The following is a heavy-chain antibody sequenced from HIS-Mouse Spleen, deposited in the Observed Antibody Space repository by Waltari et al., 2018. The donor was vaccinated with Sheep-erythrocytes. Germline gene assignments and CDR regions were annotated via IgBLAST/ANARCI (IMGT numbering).Heavy chain of an antibody. CDR3: AKRWMGYSSSADAFDI. D-gene: IGHD6-6*01. V-gene: IGHV3-30*18. J-gene: IGHJ3*02. CDR2: ISYDGSNK. Sequence: AVISYDGSNKYYADSVKGRFTISRDNSKNTLYLQMNSLRAEDTAVYYCAKRWMGYSSSADAFDIWGQGTMVTVSS.